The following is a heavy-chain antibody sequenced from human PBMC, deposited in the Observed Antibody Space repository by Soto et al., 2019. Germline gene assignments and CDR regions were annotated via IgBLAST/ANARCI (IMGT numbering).Heavy chain of an antibody. V-gene: IGHV1-69*13. Sequence: SVKVSCKASGGTFSSYAISWVRQAPGQGLEWMGGIIPIFGTANSAQKFQGRVTITADESTSTAYMELSSLRSEDTAVYYCARGLPGWKNRDDAFDIWGQGKMVTVS. D-gene: IGHD1-1*01. CDR3: ARGLPGWKNRDDAFDI. CDR1: GGTFSSYA. CDR2: IIPIFGTA. J-gene: IGHJ3*02.